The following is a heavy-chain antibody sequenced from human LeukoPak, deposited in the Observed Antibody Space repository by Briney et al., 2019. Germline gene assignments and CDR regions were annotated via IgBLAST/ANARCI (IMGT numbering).Heavy chain of an antibody. D-gene: IGHD3-9*01. CDR3: ARVLRYFDSGQGYFDY. CDR2: MYYSGST. Sequence: PSETLSLTCTVSGGSISSSSYYWGWIRQPPGKGLEWIATMYYSGSTYYNPSLKSRVTISVDTSKTHFSLKLNSVTAADTAVYYCARVLRYFDSGQGYFDYWGQGTLVTVSS. CDR1: GGSISSSSYY. V-gene: IGHV4-39*02. J-gene: IGHJ4*02.